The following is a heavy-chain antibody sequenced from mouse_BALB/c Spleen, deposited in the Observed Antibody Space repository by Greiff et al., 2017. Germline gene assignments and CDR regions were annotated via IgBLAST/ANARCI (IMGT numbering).Heavy chain of an antibody. CDR3: TSNYYGSSSYWYFDV. CDR2: IDPSDSYT. J-gene: IGHJ1*01. CDR1: GYTFTSYW. V-gene: IGHV1S127*01. Sequence: QVQLKQPGAELVKPGASVKMSCKASGYTFTSYWMHWVKQRPGQGLEWIGTIDPSDSYTSYNQKFKGKATLTVDTSSSTAYMQLSSLTSEDSAVYYCTSNYYGSSSYWYFDVWGAGTTVTVSS. D-gene: IGHD1-1*01.